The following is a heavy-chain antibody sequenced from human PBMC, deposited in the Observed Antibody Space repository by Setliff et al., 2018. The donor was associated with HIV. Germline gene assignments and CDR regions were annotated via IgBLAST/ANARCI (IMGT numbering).Heavy chain of an antibody. CDR1: GYTLTDFD. D-gene: IGHD1-26*01. CDR3: TRWIVGSSNIFAFDI. Sequence: ASVKVSCKASGYTLTDFDIYWMRQASGQGLEWLGWINPKSGNAAYAQSFQGRVTLTTNTAISTVDMELSSLSSEDTAVYYCTRWIVGSSNIFAFDIWGQGTLVTVSS. CDR2: INPKSGNA. V-gene: IGHV1-8*01. J-gene: IGHJ3*02.